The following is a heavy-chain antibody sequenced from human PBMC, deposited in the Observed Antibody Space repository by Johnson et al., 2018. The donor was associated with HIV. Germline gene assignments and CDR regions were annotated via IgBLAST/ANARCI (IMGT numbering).Heavy chain of an antibody. CDR2: IYSGGST. CDR3: ARDGGEWLLSTAFDI. V-gene: IGHV3-66*02. CDR1: GFTVSSNY. J-gene: IGHJ3*02. Sequence: VQLVESGGGLVQPGGSLRLSCAASGFTVSSNYMSWVHQAPGKGLEWVSVIYSGGSTYYADSVKGRFTISRDNSKNTLYLQMNSLRAEDTAVYYCARDGGEWLLSTAFDIWGQGTMVIVSS. D-gene: IGHD3-3*01.